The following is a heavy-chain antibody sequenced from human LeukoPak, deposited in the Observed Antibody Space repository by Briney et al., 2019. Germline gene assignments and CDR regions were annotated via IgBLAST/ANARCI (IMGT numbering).Heavy chain of an antibody. V-gene: IGHV4-34*01. Sequence: SETLSLTCAVYGGSFRGYYWSWIRQPPGKGLEWIGEINHSGSTNYNPSLKSRVTISEDMSKNQFSLKVNSLTAADTAVYYCARGEVGATTLNYFYCMDVWGKGTTVTVSS. J-gene: IGHJ6*03. D-gene: IGHD1-26*01. CDR3: ARGEVGATTLNYFYCMDV. CDR2: INHSGST. CDR1: GGSFRGYY.